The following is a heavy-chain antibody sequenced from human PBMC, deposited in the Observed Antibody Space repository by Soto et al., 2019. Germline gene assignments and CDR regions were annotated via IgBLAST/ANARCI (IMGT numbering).Heavy chain of an antibody. CDR2: TSYDGNDK. J-gene: IGHJ4*02. CDR3: ARGGTTGGFDL. D-gene: IGHD3-16*01. CDR1: GVRFKSFV. Sequence: QVQLVESGGGVVQPGTSLRLSCAASGVRFKSFVMHWVRQAPGKGLEWVAFTSYDGNDKDYGDSVKGRFTVSRDNSQNTLHLQMDFLPPEDTALYYFARGGTTGGFDLWGQGTLVSVSS. V-gene: IGHV3-30*19.